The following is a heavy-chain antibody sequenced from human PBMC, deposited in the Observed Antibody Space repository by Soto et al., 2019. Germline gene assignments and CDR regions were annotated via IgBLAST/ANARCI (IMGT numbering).Heavy chain of an antibody. CDR2: IGPYNGNT. V-gene: IGHV1-18*01. D-gene: IGHD2-15*01. CDR3: ARCYCSVGSCYTCWHFDL. Sequence: QVQLVQSGAEVKKPGASVKVSCKASGYTFNNYGISWVRQAPGQGLEWMGLIGPYNGNTDHAQNCQGRVTMTTDTSTNTAYMELRSLRSDDTALYYCARCYCSVGSCYTCWHFDLWGRGTLVTVSS. CDR1: GYTFNNYG. J-gene: IGHJ2*01.